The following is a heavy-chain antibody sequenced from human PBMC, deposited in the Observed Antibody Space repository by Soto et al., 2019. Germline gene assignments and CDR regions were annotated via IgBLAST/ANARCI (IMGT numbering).Heavy chain of an antibody. CDR1: GYTFSIYG. CDR3: VRDLDGSGSYYTDY. V-gene: IGHV1-18*01. D-gene: IGHD3-10*01. Sequence: GASVKVSCKASGYTFSIYGINWVRQAPGQGLEWMGWTRPNNGNTKYAQSLQGRVTMTTDTSTSTAYMELRSLRPDDTAVYYRVRDLDGSGSYYTDYWGQGTLVTVSS. CDR2: TRPNNGNT. J-gene: IGHJ4*02.